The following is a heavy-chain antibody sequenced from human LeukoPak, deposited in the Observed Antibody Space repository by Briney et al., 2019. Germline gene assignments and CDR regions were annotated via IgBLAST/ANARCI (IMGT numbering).Heavy chain of an antibody. J-gene: IGHJ4*02. Sequence: SETLSLTCTVSGGSISSYYWSWIRQPPGKGLEWIGYIYYSGSTNYNPSLKSRVTISVDTSKNQFSLKLSSVTAADTAVYYCARDRKSGSLAYFDYWGQGTLVTVSS. V-gene: IGHV4-59*01. D-gene: IGHD1-26*01. CDR2: IYYSGST. CDR1: GGSISSYY. CDR3: ARDRKSGSLAYFDY.